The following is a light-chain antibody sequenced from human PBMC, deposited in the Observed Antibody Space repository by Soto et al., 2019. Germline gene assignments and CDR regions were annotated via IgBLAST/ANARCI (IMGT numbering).Light chain of an antibody. CDR1: QTVSKF. Sequence: DVQMTQSPSSLSASVGDRVTIACRASQTVSKFVNWYQQKPGKVPALLIYSASTLYSGVPSRFSGSGSGTEFTLTISNLQPEDFATYYCQQTYNLPRTFAQGTKVE. J-gene: IGKJ1*01. V-gene: IGKV1-39*01. CDR2: SAS. CDR3: QQTYNLPRT.